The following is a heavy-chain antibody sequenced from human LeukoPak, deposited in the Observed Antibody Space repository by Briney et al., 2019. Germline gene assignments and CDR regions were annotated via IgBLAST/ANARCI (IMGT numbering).Heavy chain of an antibody. CDR1: GGSFSGYY. D-gene: IGHD6-13*01. Sequence: PSETLSLTCAVYGGSFSGYYWSWIRQPPGKGLEWIGEINHSGSTNYNPSLKSRVTISVDTSKNQFSLKLSSVTAADTAVYYCARPLNSAAGPNDAFDIWGQGTMVTVSS. CDR3: ARPLNSAAGPNDAFDI. CDR2: INHSGST. J-gene: IGHJ3*02. V-gene: IGHV4-34*01.